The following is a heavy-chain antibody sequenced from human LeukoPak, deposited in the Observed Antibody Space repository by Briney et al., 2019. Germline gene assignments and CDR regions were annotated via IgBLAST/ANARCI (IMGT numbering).Heavy chain of an antibody. V-gene: IGHV1-18*04. D-gene: IGHD3-10*01. CDR1: GYTFTGYG. CDR3: ARDRGSGSYYSPDYYYYGMDV. J-gene: IGHJ6*04. Sequence: ASVKVSCKASGYTFTGYGISWVRQAPGQGLEWMGWISAYNGNTNYAQKLQGRVTMTTDTSTSTAYMELRSLRSDDTAVYYCARDRGSGSYYSPDYYYYGMDVWGKGTTVTVSS. CDR2: ISAYNGNT.